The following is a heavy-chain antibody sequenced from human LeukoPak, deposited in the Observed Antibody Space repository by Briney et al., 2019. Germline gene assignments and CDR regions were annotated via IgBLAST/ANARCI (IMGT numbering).Heavy chain of an antibody. CDR3: ARDLKRGYSSGRYSWGTGSSNDF. V-gene: IGHV1-69*06. CDR1: GGTFSSYA. J-gene: IGHJ4*02. CDR2: FIPIFGTA. D-gene: IGHD6-19*01. Sequence: SVKVSCKASGGTFSSYAISWVRQAPGQGLEWMGGFIPIFGTANYAQKFQGRVTITADKSTSTAYMELSSLRSEDTAVYYCARDLKRGYSSGRYSWGTGSSNDFWGQGTLVTVSS.